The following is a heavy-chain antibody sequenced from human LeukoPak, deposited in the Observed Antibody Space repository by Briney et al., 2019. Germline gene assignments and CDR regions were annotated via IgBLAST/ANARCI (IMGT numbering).Heavy chain of an antibody. CDR2: IYTSGST. D-gene: IGHD3-9*01. CDR3: ARGTLRYFDWSPGGWFDP. CDR1: GGSISNYY. Sequence: SETLSLTCTVSGGSISNYYWNWIRQPAGKGLEWIGRIYTSGSTKYNPSLKSRVTMSVDTSKNQFSLKVSSVTAADTAVYYCARGTLRYFDWSPGGWFDPWGQGTLVTVSS. V-gene: IGHV4-4*07. J-gene: IGHJ5*02.